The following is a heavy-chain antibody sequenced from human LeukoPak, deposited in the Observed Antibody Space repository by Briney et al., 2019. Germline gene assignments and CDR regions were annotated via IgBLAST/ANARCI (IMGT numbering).Heavy chain of an antibody. D-gene: IGHD5-12*01. Sequence: ESGPTLVKPTQTLTLTCTFSGFSLTTSGVGVGWIRQPPGKALEWLALIYWDDDKRYSPSLKSRLTITRDTSRNQVVLTMANMDFVDTATYYCAHRPRGAFDIWGQGTMVTVSS. CDR3: AHRPRGAFDI. CDR2: IYWDDDK. J-gene: IGHJ3*02. V-gene: IGHV2-5*02. CDR1: GFSLTTSGVG.